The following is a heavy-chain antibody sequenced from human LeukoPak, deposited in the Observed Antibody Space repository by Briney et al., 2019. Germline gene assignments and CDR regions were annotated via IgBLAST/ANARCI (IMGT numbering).Heavy chain of an antibody. D-gene: IGHD3-10*01. CDR1: GFTFSSFW. J-gene: IGHJ4*02. V-gene: IGHV3-7*01. Sequence: GGSLRLSCAASGFTFSSFWMSWVRQAPGKGLEWVANINQDGSGKYFVDSVKGRFTISRDNAKNSLYLQMNSLRAEDTAVYYCARAYDYYDSGSYYYWGQGTLVTVSS. CDR2: INQDGSGK. CDR3: ARAYDYYDSGSYYY.